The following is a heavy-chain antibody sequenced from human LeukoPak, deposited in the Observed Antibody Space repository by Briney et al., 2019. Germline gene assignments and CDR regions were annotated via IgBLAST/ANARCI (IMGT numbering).Heavy chain of an antibody. CDR3: ARDPTYGSGSYDY. CDR1: GFTFSSYE. J-gene: IGHJ4*02. Sequence: PGGSLRLSCAASGFTFSSYEMNWVRQAPGKGLEWVSYISSSGSTIYYADSVKGRFTISRDNAKNSLYLQMNSLRAEDTAVYCCARDPTYGSGSYDYWGQGTLVTVSS. V-gene: IGHV3-48*03. D-gene: IGHD3-10*01. CDR2: ISSSGSTI.